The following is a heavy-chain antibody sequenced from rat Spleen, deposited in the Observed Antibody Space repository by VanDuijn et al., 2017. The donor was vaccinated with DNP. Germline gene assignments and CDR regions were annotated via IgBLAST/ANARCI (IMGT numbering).Heavy chain of an antibody. D-gene: IGHD2-5*01. Sequence: VLLVESDGGLVQPGRSLKLSCAVSGFTFNDYYMAWVRQAPAKGLDWVATISYNGVTPYYRDSVKGRFTSSRDNAQSTLYLQIDSMRSVVTTTYYCARHRTLMPYYYSMDAWGQGAAVTVSS. V-gene: IGHV5-29*01. CDR2: ISYNGVTP. CDR1: GFTFNDYY. J-gene: IGHJ4*01. CDR3: ARHRTLMPYYYSMDA.